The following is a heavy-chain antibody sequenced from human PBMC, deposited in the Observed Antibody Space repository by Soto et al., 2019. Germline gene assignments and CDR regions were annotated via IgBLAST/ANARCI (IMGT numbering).Heavy chain of an antibody. Sequence: GGSVRLACAASGVSCSSYSMNWVRQAPGKGLEWVSSITGSSSHIYYADSVKGRFTISRDNAKNSLYLQMNSLRAEDTAVYYCARDPGPGDSWGQGT. CDR3: ARDPGPGDS. CDR2: ITGSSSHI. V-gene: IGHV3-21*01. CDR1: GVSCSSYS. J-gene: IGHJ4*02.